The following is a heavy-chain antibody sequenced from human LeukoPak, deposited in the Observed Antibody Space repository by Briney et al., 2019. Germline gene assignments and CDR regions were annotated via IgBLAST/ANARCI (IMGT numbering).Heavy chain of an antibody. CDR2: FYSGGST. CDR1: GGSISSYY. D-gene: IGHD6-13*01. CDR3: ARHHNPSWYAYYFDF. Sequence: SETLSLTCTVSGGSISSYYWSWIRQPAGKGLEWIGRFYSGGSTDYNPSLKSRVTMSVDTSKNQFSLELSSVTAADTAVYYCARHHNPSWYAYYFDFWGQGTLVTVSS. V-gene: IGHV4-4*07. J-gene: IGHJ4*02.